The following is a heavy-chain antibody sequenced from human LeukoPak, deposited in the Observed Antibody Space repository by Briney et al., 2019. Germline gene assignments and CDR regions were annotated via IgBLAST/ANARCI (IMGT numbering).Heavy chain of an antibody. D-gene: IGHD5-12*01. J-gene: IGHJ4*02. CDR2: IHYDGSQK. Sequence: GGSLRLSCAASGFTFSTYGMHWVRQAPGKGLEWVAFIHYDGSQKYYADSVKGRFTISRDNSKNTLYLQMNVLRAEDTAVYYCARGPSGYHNTGGQGTLVTVSS. V-gene: IGHV3-30*02. CDR1: GFTFSTYG. CDR3: ARGPSGYHNT.